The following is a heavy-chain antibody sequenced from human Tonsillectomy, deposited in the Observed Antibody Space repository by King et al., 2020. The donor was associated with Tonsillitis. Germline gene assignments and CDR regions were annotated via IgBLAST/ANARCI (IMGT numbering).Heavy chain of an antibody. D-gene: IGHD5-24*01. CDR1: GYTFTSFG. CDR2: ISVYNGNT. CDR3: ARDDEQMATLPDY. Sequence: QLVQSGAEVKKPGASVKLSCKTSGYTFTSFGISWVRRAPGQGLEWMAWISVYNGNTNYAQKFQGRVTMTTDTSTSTTYMELRSLRSDDTAIYFCARDDEQMATLPDYWGQGTLVTVSS. V-gene: IGHV1-18*04. J-gene: IGHJ4*02.